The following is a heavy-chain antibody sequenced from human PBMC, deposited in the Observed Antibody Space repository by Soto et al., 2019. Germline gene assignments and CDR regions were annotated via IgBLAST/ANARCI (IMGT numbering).Heavy chain of an antibody. J-gene: IGHJ4*02. CDR2: IWYDGSNK. CDR3: ARDSSGWYLSYYFDY. D-gene: IGHD6-19*01. CDR1: GFTFSSYG. V-gene: IGHV3-33*01. Sequence: GGSLRLSCTASGFTFSSYGMHWVRQAPGKGLEWVAVIWYDGSNKYYADSVKGRFTISRDNSKNTLYLQMNSLRAEDTAVYYCARDSSGWYLSYYFDYWGQGTLVTVSS.